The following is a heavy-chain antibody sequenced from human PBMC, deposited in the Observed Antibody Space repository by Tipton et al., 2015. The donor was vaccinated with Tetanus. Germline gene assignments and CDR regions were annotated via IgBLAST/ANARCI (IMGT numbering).Heavy chain of an antibody. CDR3: VRSHVIRLTLVEGEIPRSGRSDP. D-gene: IGHD2-15*01. CDR2: IYSTGGT. V-gene: IGHV4-4*09. CDR1: GDSINNFY. J-gene: IGHJ5*02. Sequence: TLSLTCTVSGDSINNFYWNWIRQSPGKGLEWLGDIYSTGGTDYNPSLQGRTTMSLDKAKKHFSLRLRSVTAADTALFYCVRSHVIRLTLVEGEIPRSGRSDPGGQGMLVSVSS.